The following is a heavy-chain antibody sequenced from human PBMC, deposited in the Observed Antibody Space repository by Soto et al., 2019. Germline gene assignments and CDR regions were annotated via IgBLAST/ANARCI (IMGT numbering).Heavy chain of an antibody. Sequence: QVQLVQSGAEVKKPGSSVKVSCKASGGTFSSYAISGVRQAPGQGLEWMGGIIPILGTANYAQKFHGRVTITADNSTSTAYMELSSLRSEDTDVYYCAREGPDAAAGTGPSYYYYGMDVWGQGTTVTVSS. CDR3: AREGPDAAAGTGPSYYYYGMDV. V-gene: IGHV1-69*06. CDR1: GGTFSSYA. CDR2: IIPILGTA. J-gene: IGHJ6*02. D-gene: IGHD6-13*01.